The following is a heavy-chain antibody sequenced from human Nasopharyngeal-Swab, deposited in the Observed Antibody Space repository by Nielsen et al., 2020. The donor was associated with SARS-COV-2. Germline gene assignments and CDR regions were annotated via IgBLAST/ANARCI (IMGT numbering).Heavy chain of an antibody. CDR2: IYYSGST. V-gene: IGHV4-39*07. CDR3: ARERGRGGIWNCYYYYMDV. Sequence: WIRQPPGKGLEWIGSIYYSGSTYYNPSLKSRVTTSVDTSKNQFSLKLSSVTAADTAVYYCARERGRGGIWNCYYYYMDVWGKGTTVTVSS. D-gene: IGHD3-10*01. J-gene: IGHJ6*03.